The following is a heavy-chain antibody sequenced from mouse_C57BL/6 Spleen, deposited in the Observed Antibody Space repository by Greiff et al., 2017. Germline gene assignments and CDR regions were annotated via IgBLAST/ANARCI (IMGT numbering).Heavy chain of an antibody. D-gene: IGHD3-2*02. V-gene: IGHV1-82*01. CDR2: IYPGDGDT. J-gene: IGHJ2*01. CDR1: GYAFSSSW. CDR3: ARSRGSSGFFDY. Sequence: VQLQQSGPELVKPGASVKISCKASGYAFSSSWMNWVKQRPGKGLEWIGRIYPGDGDTNYNGKFKGKATLTADKSSSTAYMQLSSLTSEDSAVYFCARSRGSSGFFDYWGQGTTLTVSS.